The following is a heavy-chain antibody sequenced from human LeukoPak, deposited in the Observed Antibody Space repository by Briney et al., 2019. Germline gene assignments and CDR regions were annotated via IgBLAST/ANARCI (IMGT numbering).Heavy chain of an antibody. V-gene: IGHV3-30-3*01. CDR2: ISFDGTSK. D-gene: IGHD5-18*01. Sequence: PGGSLRLSCAASGFXFSSFAFHWVRQAPGGGLEWVAVISFDGTSKFYTDSVKGRFTISRDNSKNTLYLQMNSLRAEDTAVYHCARDPAMVVGMDVWGQGTTVTVSS. CDR3: ARDPAMVVGMDV. J-gene: IGHJ6*02. CDR1: GFXFSSFA.